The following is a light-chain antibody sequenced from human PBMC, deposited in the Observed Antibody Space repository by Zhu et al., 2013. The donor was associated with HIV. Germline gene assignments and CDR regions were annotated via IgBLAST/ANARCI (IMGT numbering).Light chain of an antibody. CDR2: GNN. Sequence: QSVLTQPPSVSGAPGQRVTISCTGGSSNIGALNYVSWYQQLPGTAPKLLIYGNNNRPSGVPDRFSGSKSGTSASLAIAGLRAEDEADYYCQSCDYNLSSWDYVFGTGTKVTVL. CDR3: QSCDYNLSSWDYV. CDR1: SSNIGALNY. J-gene: IGLJ1*01. V-gene: IGLV1-40*01.